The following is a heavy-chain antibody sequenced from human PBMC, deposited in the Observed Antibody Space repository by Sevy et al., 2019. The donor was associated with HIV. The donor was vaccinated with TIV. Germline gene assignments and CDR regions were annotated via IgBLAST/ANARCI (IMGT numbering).Heavy chain of an antibody. V-gene: IGHV3-23*01. CDR2: ITDSGDST. D-gene: IGHD6-19*01. CDR3: AKDARRVSGWYYCDY. Sequence: GGSLRLSCAASGFSFSYYAMGWVRQAPGKGLEWVSAITDSGDSTYYADSVKGRFTISRDNSKNTLSMQMNSLRAEDTAVYYCAKDARRVSGWYYCDYWGQGSLVTVSS. J-gene: IGHJ4*02. CDR1: GFSFSYYA.